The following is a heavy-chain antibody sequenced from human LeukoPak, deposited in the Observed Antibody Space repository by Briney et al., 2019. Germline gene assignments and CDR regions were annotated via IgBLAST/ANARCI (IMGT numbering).Heavy chain of an antibody. J-gene: IGHJ4*02. CDR2: INHSGST. Sequence: GSLRLSCAASGFTFSSYWMSWVRQPPGKGLEWIGEINHSGSTNYNPSLKSRVTISVDTSKNQFSLKLSSVTAADTAVYYCARFAVTTGYERGEDYWGQGTLVTVSS. CDR3: ARFAVTTGYERGEDY. D-gene: IGHD4-17*01. V-gene: IGHV4-34*01. CDR1: GFTFSSYW.